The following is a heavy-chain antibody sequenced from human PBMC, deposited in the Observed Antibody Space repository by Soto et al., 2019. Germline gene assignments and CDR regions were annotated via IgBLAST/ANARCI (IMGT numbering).Heavy chain of an antibody. CDR1: GGTFSSYA. V-gene: IGHV1-69*01. CDR2: IIPIFGTA. J-gene: IGHJ6*02. CDR3: ARDSVDTAMIYYYYGMDV. D-gene: IGHD5-18*01. Sequence: QVQLVQSGAEVKKPGSSVKVSCKASGGTFSSYAISWVRQAPGQGLEWMGGIIPIFGTANYAQKFQGRVTITADESTSTAYMELSSLRSEDTAVYYCARDSVDTAMIYYYYGMDVWGQWTTVTVSS.